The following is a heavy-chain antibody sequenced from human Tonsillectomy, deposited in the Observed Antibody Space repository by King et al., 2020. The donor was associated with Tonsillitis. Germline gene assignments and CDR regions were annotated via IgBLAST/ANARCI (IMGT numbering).Heavy chain of an antibody. CDR3: TTVLYDSSGYPDY. D-gene: IGHD3-22*01. CDR2: IKSKTDGGTT. J-gene: IGHJ4*02. Sequence: VQLVESGGGLVKPGGSLRLSCAASGFTFSNAWMSWVRQAPGKGLEWVGRIKSKTDGGTTDYAAPVKGRFTISRDDSKNTLYLQMNSLKTEDTAVYYCTTVLYDSSGYPDYWGQGTLVTVSS. CDR1: GFTFSNAW. V-gene: IGHV3-15*01.